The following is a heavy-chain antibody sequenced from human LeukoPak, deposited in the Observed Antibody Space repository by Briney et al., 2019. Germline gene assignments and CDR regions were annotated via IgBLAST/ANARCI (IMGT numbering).Heavy chain of an antibody. J-gene: IGHJ4*02. CDR3: ARDRHRYSYDTGGYPPY. Sequence: GGSQRLSCAASGVTFSSYEMNWGRQAPGKGLEWVSYISSSSSTIYYADSVKGRFTISRDNAKNSMYLQMNSLRAEDTAVYYCARDRHRYSYDTGGYPPYWGQGTLVAVSS. CDR1: GVTFSSYE. CDR2: ISSSSSTI. V-gene: IGHV3-48*03. D-gene: IGHD3-22*01.